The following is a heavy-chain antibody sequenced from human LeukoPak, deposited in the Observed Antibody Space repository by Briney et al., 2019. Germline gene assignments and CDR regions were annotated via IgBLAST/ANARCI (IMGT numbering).Heavy chain of an antibody. CDR1: GFTLSNYW. J-gene: IGHJ4*02. Sequence: QPGGSQRLSCAASGFTLSNYWISWVRQAPGKGREWGANIKQDGSEKYYVDSVKGRFTISRDNAYNSLHLQMSSLRADDTAVYYCARQGSTWWDPFDFWGQGTLVTVSS. V-gene: IGHV3-7*03. CDR2: IKQDGSEK. CDR3: ARQGSTWWDPFDF. D-gene: IGHD1-26*01.